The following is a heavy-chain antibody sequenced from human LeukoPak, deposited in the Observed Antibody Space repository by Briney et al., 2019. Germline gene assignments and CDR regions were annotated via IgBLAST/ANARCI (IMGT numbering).Heavy chain of an antibody. D-gene: IGHD5-24*01. CDR3: ARDHRDGYNPHFDY. J-gene: IGHJ4*02. Sequence: GGSLRLSCAASGFTFSSYSMNWVRQAPGKGLEWVSSISSSSSYIYYADSVKGRFTISRDNAKNSLYLQMNSLRAEDTAVYYCARDHRDGYNPHFDYWGQGTLVTVSS. CDR1: GFTFSSYS. CDR2: ISSSSSYI. V-gene: IGHV3-21*01.